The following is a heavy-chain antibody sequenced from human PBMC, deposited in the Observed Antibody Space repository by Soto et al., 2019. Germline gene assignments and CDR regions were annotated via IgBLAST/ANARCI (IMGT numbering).Heavy chain of an antibody. CDR1: GFSLSTSGVG. Sequence: QITLKESGPTLVKPTQTLTLTCTFSGFSLSTSGVGVGWIRQPPGKALEWLALIYWNDDKHYSPSLKSRLTITKDTSKNQVVITMTNMDPVDTPTYYCAHIQAHGDYKDFYYYYGMDVWGQGTTVTVSS. V-gene: IGHV2-5*01. J-gene: IGHJ6*02. D-gene: IGHD4-17*01. CDR3: AHIQAHGDYKDFYYYYGMDV. CDR2: IYWNDDK.